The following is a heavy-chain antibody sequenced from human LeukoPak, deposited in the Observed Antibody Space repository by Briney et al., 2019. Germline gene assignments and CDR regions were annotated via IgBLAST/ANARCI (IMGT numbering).Heavy chain of an antibody. Sequence: ASVKVSCKASGYTFTSHGISWVRQAPGQGLEWMGWISAYNGNTNYAQKLQGRVTMTTDTSTSTAYMELRSLRSDDTAVYYCARAGIAAARSYFDYWGQGTLVTVSS. CDR3: ARAGIAAARSYFDY. CDR1: GYTFTSHG. J-gene: IGHJ4*02. D-gene: IGHD6-13*01. V-gene: IGHV1-18*01. CDR2: ISAYNGNT.